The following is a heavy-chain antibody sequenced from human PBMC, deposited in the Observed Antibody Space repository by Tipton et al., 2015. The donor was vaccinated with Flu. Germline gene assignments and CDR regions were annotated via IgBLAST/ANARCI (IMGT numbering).Heavy chain of an antibody. V-gene: IGHV3-9*01. Sequence: SLRLSCAASGFTFDDYAMHWVRQAPGKGLEWVSGISWNSGSIGYADSVKGRFTISRDNAKNSLYLQMNSLRAEDTALYYCAKAPKPRIQQLVDYFDYWGQGTLVTVSS. CDR1: GFTFDDYA. CDR2: ISWNSGSI. D-gene: IGHD6-13*01. CDR3: AKAPKPRIQQLVDYFDY. J-gene: IGHJ4*02.